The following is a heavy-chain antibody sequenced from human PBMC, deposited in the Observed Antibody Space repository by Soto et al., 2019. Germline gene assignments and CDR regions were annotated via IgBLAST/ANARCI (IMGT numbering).Heavy chain of an antibody. V-gene: IGHV3-13*01. CDR2: IGTAGDT. J-gene: IGHJ4*02. CDR1: GFTFSSYD. Sequence: TGGSLRLSCAASGFTFSSYDMHWVRQATGKGLEWVSAIGTAGDTYYPDSVKGRFTISRDNSRDTLFLQMNSLRAEDTAIYYCAKSSVWYPYFDSWGQGTLVTVSS. CDR3: AKSSVWYPYFDS. D-gene: IGHD6-13*01.